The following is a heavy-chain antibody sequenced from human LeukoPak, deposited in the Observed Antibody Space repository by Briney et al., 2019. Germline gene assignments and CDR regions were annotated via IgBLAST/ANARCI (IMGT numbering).Heavy chain of an antibody. D-gene: IGHD2-21*02. V-gene: IGHV4-59*01. CDR1: GGSISSYY. CDR2: IYYSGST. Sequence: SETLSLTCTVSGGSISSYYWSWIRQPPGKGLEWIGYIYYSGSTNYNPSLKSRVTISVDTSKNQFSLKLSSVTAADTAVYYCARERYCGGDCLEVFDIWGQGTMVTVSS. J-gene: IGHJ3*02. CDR3: ARERYCGGDCLEVFDI.